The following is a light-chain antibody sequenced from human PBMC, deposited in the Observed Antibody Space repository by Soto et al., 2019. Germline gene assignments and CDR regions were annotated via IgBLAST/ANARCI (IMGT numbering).Light chain of an antibody. CDR2: EVS. CDR1: NSDVGDYNY. CDR3: SSHTNIGTLK. V-gene: IGLV2-14*01. Sequence: QSALTQPASVSGSPGQSITISCTGTNSDVGDYNYVSWYQQHPGKAPKLMIYEVSNRPSGVSNRFSGSKSGNTASLTISGLQAEDEADYYCSSHTNIGTLKFGGGTKLTVL. J-gene: IGLJ2*01.